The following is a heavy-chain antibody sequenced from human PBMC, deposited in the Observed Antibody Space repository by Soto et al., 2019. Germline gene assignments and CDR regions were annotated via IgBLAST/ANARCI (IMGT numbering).Heavy chain of an antibody. CDR3: ARDPTTAYYYYGMDV. CDR1: GYTFTGYY. D-gene: IGHD4-4*01. V-gene: IGHV1-2*02. J-gene: IGHJ6*02. Sequence: ASVKVSCKASGYTFTGYYMHWLRQAPGQGLEWMGWINPNSGGTNYAQKFQGRVTMTRDTSISTAYMELSRLRSDETAVYYCARDPTTAYYYYGMDVWGQGTTVTVSS. CDR2: INPNSGGT.